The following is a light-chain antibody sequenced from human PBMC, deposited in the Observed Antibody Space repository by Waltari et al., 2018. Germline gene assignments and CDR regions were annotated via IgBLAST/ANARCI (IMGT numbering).Light chain of an antibody. CDR3: GTWDSSLSGAV. J-gene: IGLJ7*01. CDR2: ENT. Sequence: QSVLTQPPSVSAAPGQRVTISCSGGSSNIGNNYVSWYRQFPGTAPKLLIYENTWRPSGIPGRFSGSKSGTSDTLDITGLQAGDEADYYCGTWDSSLSGAVFGGGTHLTVL. CDR1: SSNIGNNY. V-gene: IGLV1-51*02.